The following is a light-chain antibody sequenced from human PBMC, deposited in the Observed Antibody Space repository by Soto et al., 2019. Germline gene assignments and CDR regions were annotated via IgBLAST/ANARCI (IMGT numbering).Light chain of an antibody. Sequence: QSVLTQPPSASGTPGQRVTISCSGSSSNIGSNYVYWYQQLPGTAPKLLIYRNNQRPSGVTDRVSGSKSGTSASLAISGLRSEDEADYYCAAWDDSLSGPVFGGGTKVTVL. V-gene: IGLV1-47*01. J-gene: IGLJ2*01. CDR2: RNN. CDR1: SSNIGSNY. CDR3: AAWDDSLSGPV.